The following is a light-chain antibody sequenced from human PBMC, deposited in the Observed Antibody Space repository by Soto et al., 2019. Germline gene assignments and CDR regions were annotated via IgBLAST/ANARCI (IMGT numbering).Light chain of an antibody. CDR1: NIESKS. V-gene: IGLV3-21*02. CDR3: QVWDGLSDHVI. CDR2: DDS. J-gene: IGLJ2*01. Sequence: SYELTQPPSVSVAPGQTARITCGGNNIESKSVHWYQQRPGQAPVLVVHDDSDRPSGIPERISGSNSGNTATLTISRVEAGDEAEYYCQVWDGLSDHVIFGGGTKLDRP.